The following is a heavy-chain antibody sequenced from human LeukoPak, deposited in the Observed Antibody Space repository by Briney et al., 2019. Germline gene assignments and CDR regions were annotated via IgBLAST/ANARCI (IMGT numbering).Heavy chain of an antibody. CDR1: GGSISSGGYY. CDR2: IYYSGST. J-gene: IGHJ4*02. Sequence: SETLFLTCTVSGGSISSGGYYWSWIRQHPGKGLEWIGYIYYSGSTYYNPSLKSRVTISVDTSKNQFSLKLSSVTAADTAVYYCATLQGSSSGFDYWGQGTLVTVSS. CDR3: ATLQGSSSGFDY. V-gene: IGHV4-31*03. D-gene: IGHD3-22*01.